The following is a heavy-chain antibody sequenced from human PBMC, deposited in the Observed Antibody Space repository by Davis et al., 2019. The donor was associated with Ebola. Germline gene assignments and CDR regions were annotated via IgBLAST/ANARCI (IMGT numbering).Heavy chain of an antibody. CDR3: ARVTTIFGVAKNWFDP. CDR1: GYTFTSYG. J-gene: IGHJ5*02. V-gene: IGHV1-2*02. CDR2: INPNSGGT. D-gene: IGHD3-3*01. Sequence: ASVKVSCKASGYTFTSYGISWVRQAPGQGLEWMGWINPNSGGTNYAQKFQGRVTMTRDTSISTAYMELSRLRSDDTAVYYCARVTTIFGVAKNWFDPWGQGTLVTVSS.